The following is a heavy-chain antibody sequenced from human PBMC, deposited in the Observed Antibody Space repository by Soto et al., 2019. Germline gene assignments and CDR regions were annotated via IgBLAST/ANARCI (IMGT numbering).Heavy chain of an antibody. Sequence: QLQLVESGGGVVQPGMSLRLSCAASGFTFSNFAMHWVRQAPGKGLEWVALTSYDGGNKYFADSVKGRFTISRDNIKNTLYLQMNSLRPEDTAVYYCAKDRGFSGTTLGDYWGQGTLVTVSS. D-gene: IGHD5-12*01. J-gene: IGHJ4*02. V-gene: IGHV3-30-3*02. CDR1: GFTFSNFA. CDR2: TSYDGGNK. CDR3: AKDRGFSGTTLGDY.